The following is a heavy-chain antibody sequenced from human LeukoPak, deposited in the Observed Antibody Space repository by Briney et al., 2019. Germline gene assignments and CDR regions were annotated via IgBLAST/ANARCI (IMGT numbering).Heavy chain of an antibody. CDR3: ARRPTILEWFFDS. V-gene: IGHV4-38-2*02. CDR2: IYHRGSI. CDR1: AFSISSAYY. J-gene: IGHJ4*02. D-gene: IGHD3-3*01. Sequence: RASETLSLTCTVSAFSISSAYYGDWIPQPPGKGLGWIGTIYHRGSIYYNPSLKSRITISVDTSKNHFSLKLTSVTAADTAVYYCARRPTILEWFFDSGGQGILVTVSA.